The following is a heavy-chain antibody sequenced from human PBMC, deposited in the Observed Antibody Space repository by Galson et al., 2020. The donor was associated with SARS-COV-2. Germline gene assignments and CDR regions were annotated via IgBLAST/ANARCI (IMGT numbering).Heavy chain of an antibody. V-gene: IGHV3-48*02. Sequence: GESLKISCAVSGFTFNLYSMNWVRQAPGKGLEWISYIASDSRITRYADSVKGRFTISRDDAKKSLYLQMNSLRDEDTAVYYCAGYNYGDFTYYLDVWGQGTPVTVSS. D-gene: IGHD4-17*01. CDR3: AGYNYGDFTYYLDV. J-gene: IGHJ4*02. CDR1: GFTFNLYS. CDR2: IASDSRIT.